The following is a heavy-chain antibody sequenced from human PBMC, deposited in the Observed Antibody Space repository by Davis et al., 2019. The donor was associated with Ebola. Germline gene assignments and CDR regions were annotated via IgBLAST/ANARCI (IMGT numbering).Heavy chain of an antibody. V-gene: IGHV3-48*04. Sequence: PGGSLRLSCAASGFTFSSYSMNWVRQAPGKGLEWVSYISSSGSTIYYADSVKGRFTISRDNAKNSLYLQMNSLRAEDTAVYYCARSITGTTIGYWGQGTLVTVSS. CDR1: GFTFSSYS. J-gene: IGHJ4*02. D-gene: IGHD1-7*01. CDR3: ARSITGTTIGY. CDR2: ISSSGSTI.